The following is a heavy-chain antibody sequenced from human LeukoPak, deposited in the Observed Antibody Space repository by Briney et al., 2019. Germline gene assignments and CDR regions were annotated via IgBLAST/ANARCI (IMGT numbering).Heavy chain of an antibody. CDR2: IYYSGST. CDR3: ARVDTASDAFDI. V-gene: IGHV4-59*01. J-gene: IGHJ3*02. Sequence: SETLSLTCTVSGGSISSYYWSWIRQPPGRGLEWIGYIYYSGSTNYNPSLKSRVTISVDTSKNQFSLKLSSVTAADTAVYFCARVDTASDAFDIWGQGTMVTVSS. CDR1: GGSISSYY. D-gene: IGHD5-18*01.